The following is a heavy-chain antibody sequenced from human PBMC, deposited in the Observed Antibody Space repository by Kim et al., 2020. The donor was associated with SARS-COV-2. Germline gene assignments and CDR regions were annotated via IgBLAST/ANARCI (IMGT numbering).Heavy chain of an antibody. CDR1: GYTFTSYY. CDR2: INPSGGST. D-gene: IGHD4-17*01. CDR3: ARVTTYDYGDLHDAFDI. V-gene: IGHV1-46*01. J-gene: IGHJ3*02. Sequence: ASVKVSCKASGYTFTSYYMHWVRQAPGQGLEWMGIINPSGGSTSYAQKFQGRVTMTRDTSTSTVYMELSSLRSEDTAVYYCARVTTYDYGDLHDAFDIWGQGTMVTVSS.